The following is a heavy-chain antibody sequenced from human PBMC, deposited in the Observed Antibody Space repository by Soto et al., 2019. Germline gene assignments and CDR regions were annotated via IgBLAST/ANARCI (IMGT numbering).Heavy chain of an antibody. CDR2: IVVGSGNT. CDR3: AAESDPFLWSGYPSNYYDYYGMDV. J-gene: IGHJ6*02. CDR1: GFTFTSSA. V-gene: IGHV1-58*01. D-gene: IGHD3-3*01. Sequence: QMQLVQSGPEVKKPGTSVKVSCKASGFTFTSSAVQWVRQARGQRLEWIGWIVVGSGNTNYAQKFQERVTLTRDMSTSTAYMEMSSLGVEDTAVYYCAAESDPFLWSGYPSNYYDYYGMDVWGQGTTVTVSS.